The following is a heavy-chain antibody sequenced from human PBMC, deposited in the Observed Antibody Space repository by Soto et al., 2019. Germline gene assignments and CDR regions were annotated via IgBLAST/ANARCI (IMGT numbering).Heavy chain of an antibody. Sequence: SLRLSCAASGFTFDDYAMYWVRQAPGKGLEWVSGISWNSGRIGYADSVKGRFTISRDNAKNSLYLQMNSLRPEDTALYYCARDTGYDFWSGFLVYWGQGTLVTVSS. D-gene: IGHD3-3*01. J-gene: IGHJ4*02. V-gene: IGHV3-9*01. CDR2: ISWNSGRI. CDR1: GFTFDDYA. CDR3: ARDTGYDFWSGFLVY.